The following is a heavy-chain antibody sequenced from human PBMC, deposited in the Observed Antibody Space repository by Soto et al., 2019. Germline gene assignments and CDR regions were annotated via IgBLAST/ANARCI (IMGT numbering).Heavy chain of an antibody. V-gene: IGHV1-46*01. D-gene: IGHD6-19*01. J-gene: IGHJ6*02. CDR1: GYTFSSYY. Sequence: QVQLVQSGAEVKKPGASVKVSCKASGYTFSSYYMHWVRQAPGQGLEWMGIINPNGGSTTYAQKFQGRVTMTSDTSTSTVYMELSSLRSEDTAVYYCARDQLVHSSGWYGMDVWGQGTAVTVSS. CDR2: INPNGGST. CDR3: ARDQLVHSSGWYGMDV.